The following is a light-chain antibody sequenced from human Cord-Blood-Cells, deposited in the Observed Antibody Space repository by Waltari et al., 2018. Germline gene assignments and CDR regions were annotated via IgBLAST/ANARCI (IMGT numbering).Light chain of an antibody. CDR2: GAS. J-gene: IGKJ2*03. V-gene: IGKV3-15*01. Sequence: TQSPATLSVSPGERATLSCRASQSVSSNLAWYQQKPGQAPRLLIYGASTRVTGIPARFSGSGSGTEFTLTISSLQSEDFAVYYCQQYNNWPPYSFGQGTKLEIK. CDR1: QSVSSN. CDR3: QQYNNWPPYS.